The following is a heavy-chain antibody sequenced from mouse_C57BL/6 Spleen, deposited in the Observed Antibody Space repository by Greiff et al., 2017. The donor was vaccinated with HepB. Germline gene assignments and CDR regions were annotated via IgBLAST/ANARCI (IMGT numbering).Heavy chain of an antibody. CDR3: ARSPYYGSSYRYFDV. CDR2: IRNKANGYTT. V-gene: IGHV7-3*01. CDR1: GFTFTDYY. D-gene: IGHD1-1*01. J-gene: IGHJ1*03. Sequence: EVNVVESGGGLVQPGGSLSLSCAASGFTFTDYYMSWVRQPPGKALEWLGFIRNKANGYTTEYSASVKGRFTISRDNSQSILYLQMNALRAEDSATYYCARSPYYGSSYRYFDVWGTGTTVTVSS.